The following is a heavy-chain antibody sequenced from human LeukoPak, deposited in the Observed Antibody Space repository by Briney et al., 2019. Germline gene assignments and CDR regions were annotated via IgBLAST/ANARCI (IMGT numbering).Heavy chain of an antibody. CDR1: GFTFSSYW. J-gene: IGHJ4*02. CDR3: ARIGLVLDYGDYHSEY. V-gene: IGHV3-7*03. Sequence: GGSLRLSCAASGFTFSSYWMSWVRQAPGKGLEWVANIKQDGSEKYYVDSVKGRFTISRDNAKNSLYLQMNSLRAEDTAVYYCARIGLVLDYGDYHSEYWGQGTLVAVSS. CDR2: IKQDGSEK. D-gene: IGHD4-17*01.